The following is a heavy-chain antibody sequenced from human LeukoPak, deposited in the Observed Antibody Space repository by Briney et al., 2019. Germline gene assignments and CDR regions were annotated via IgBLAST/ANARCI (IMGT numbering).Heavy chain of an antibody. J-gene: IGHJ4*02. CDR3: ARGTVVTFDY. CDR2: ISPSGGST. D-gene: IGHD2-21*02. V-gene: IGHV1-46*01. Sequence: GASVKVSCKAFGYTFTSNYMHWVRQAPGQGPEWMGVISPSGGSTTYAQKLQGRVTMTTDTSTSTAYMELRSLRSDDTAVYYCARGTVVTFDYWGQGTLVTVSS. CDR1: GYTFTSNY.